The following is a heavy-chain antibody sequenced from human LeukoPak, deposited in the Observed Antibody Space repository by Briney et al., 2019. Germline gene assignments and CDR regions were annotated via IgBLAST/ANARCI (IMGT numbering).Heavy chain of an antibody. J-gene: IGHJ4*02. D-gene: IGHD2-15*01. CDR2: IYTSGST. Sequence: KTSQTLSPTCTVSGGSISSGSYYWSWIRQPAGKGLEWIGRIYTSGSTHYNPSLKSRVTISVDTSKNQFSLKLSSVTAADTAVYYCARGVVVVAAEYYFDYWGQGTLVTVSS. CDR3: ARGVVVVAAEYYFDY. V-gene: IGHV4-61*02. CDR1: GGSISSGSYY.